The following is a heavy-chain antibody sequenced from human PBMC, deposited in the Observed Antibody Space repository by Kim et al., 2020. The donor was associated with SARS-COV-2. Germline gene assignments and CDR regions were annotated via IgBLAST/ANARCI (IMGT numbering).Heavy chain of an antibody. Sequence: SETLSLTCTVSGGSLSSISYYWGWLRQPPGKGLEWIASIHYSRSTYYNPSLKSRVTISVDTSKNHFSLKLSSVTAADTAVYCGVRAWNTAMVNYWGEGTL. CDR2: IHYSRST. CDR3: VRAWNTAMVNY. D-gene: IGHD5-18*01. J-gene: IGHJ4*02. V-gene: IGHV4-39*07. CDR1: GGSLSSISYY.